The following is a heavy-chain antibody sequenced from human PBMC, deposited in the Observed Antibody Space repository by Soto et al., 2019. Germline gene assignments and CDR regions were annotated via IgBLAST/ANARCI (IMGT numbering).Heavy chain of an antibody. Sequence: QVQLVQSGAEVKKPGSSVKVSCKASGGTLSSYAISWVRQAPGQGLEWMGGIIPISGTANYAQQFQGRVTMTADESTSTAYMELSSLRSEDTAIYYCARDPSYSSGWVYGMDVWGQGTTVTVSS. J-gene: IGHJ6*02. CDR2: IIPISGTA. CDR3: ARDPSYSSGWVYGMDV. CDR1: GGTLSSYA. V-gene: IGHV1-69*12. D-gene: IGHD6-19*01.